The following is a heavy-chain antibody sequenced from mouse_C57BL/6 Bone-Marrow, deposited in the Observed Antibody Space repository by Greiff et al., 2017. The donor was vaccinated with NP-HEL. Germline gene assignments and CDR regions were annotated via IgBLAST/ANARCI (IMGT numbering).Heavy chain of an antibody. Sequence: EVKLMESGAGLVKPGASLKFSCEASGFTFTSYAMYWVRQTPEKSLEWVATISDGGSYTNYPDNVKGRYTITRDNAKNNLYLQMSHLKSEDTAMYYCARETVGPLGYWGQGTLVTVSA. CDR2: ISDGGSYT. J-gene: IGHJ3*01. V-gene: IGHV5-4*01. CDR3: ARETVGPLGY. CDR1: GFTFTSYA. D-gene: IGHD1-1*01.